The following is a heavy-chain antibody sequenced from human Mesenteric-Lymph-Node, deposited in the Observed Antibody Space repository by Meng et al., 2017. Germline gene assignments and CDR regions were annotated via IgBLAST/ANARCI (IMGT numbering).Heavy chain of an antibody. J-gene: IGHJ2*01. D-gene: IGHD2-8*01. CDR1: GDRGCSNSAA. V-gene: IGHV6-1*01. CDR2: TYYRSKWYN. Sequence: QTQLQHSGHALGKPAQPLSPTLTIDGDRGCSNSAAWNWIRQSLSRGLEWLGRTYYRSKWYNDYAVSVKSRIPNNTDTSKNKFSLQLNSVTPEDTAVYYCARVCCGSAWYFDLWGRGTLVTVSS. CDR3: ARVCCGSAWYFDL.